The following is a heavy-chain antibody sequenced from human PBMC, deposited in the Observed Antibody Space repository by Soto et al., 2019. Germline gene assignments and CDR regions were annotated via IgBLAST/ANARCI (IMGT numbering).Heavy chain of an antibody. Sequence: SETLSLTCTVSGGSISSYYWSWIRQPPGKGLEWIGYIYYSGSTNYNPSLKSRVTISVDTSKNQFSLKLSSVTAADTAVYYCARATGPNMVRGVILPPDAFDIWGQGTMVTVSS. J-gene: IGHJ3*02. CDR3: ARATGPNMVRGVILPPDAFDI. CDR1: GGSISSYY. V-gene: IGHV4-59*01. D-gene: IGHD3-10*01. CDR2: IYYSGST.